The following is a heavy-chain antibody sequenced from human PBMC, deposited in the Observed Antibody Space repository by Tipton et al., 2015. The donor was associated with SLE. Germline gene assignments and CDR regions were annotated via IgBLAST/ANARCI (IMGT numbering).Heavy chain of an antibody. J-gene: IGHJ5*02. CDR2: INHSGST. V-gene: IGHV4-34*01. D-gene: IGHD2-21*01. Sequence: TLSLNCAVYGGSFSGYYWSWIRQPPGKGLEWIGEINHSGSTNYNPSLKSRVTISVDTSKNQFSLKLSSVTAADTAVYYCARGGGDKDWFDPWGQGTLVTVSS. CDR3: ARGGGDKDWFDP. CDR1: GGSFSGYY.